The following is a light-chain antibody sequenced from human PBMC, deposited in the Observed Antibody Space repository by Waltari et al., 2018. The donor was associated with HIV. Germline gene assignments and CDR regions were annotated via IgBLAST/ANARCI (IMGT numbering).Light chain of an antibody. V-gene: IGKV3D-15*01. CDR3: QQYKDWPRT. CDR2: AAS. CDR1: QSVSSN. Sequence: EIAMTHSPATLSASPAERATLSCRASQSVSSNLAWYQQKPGQAPSHLIFAASTRATGIPARFSGSGSGTEFSLTISCLQSEGFALYYCQQYKDWPRTFGQGTKVEIK. J-gene: IGKJ1*01.